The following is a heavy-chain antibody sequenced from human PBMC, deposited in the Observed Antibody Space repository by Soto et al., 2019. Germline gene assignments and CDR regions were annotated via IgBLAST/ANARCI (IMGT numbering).Heavy chain of an antibody. CDR3: ARETSTWGC. V-gene: IGHV3-7*05. Sequence: EVQLVESGGGLVQPGGSLRLSCVASGFALSNYWINWVRQAPGKGLEWVANIKQDGSEKNYVDSVKGRFTISRDNARNSLYLQMNSLRAEDTAAYYCARETSTWGCWGQGTLVSVSS. CDR1: GFALSNYW. CDR2: IKQDGSEK. J-gene: IGHJ4*02. D-gene: IGHD7-27*01.